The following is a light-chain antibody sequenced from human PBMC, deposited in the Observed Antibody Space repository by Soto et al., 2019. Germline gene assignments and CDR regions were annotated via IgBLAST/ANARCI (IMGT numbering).Light chain of an antibody. CDR2: RNN. CDR3: AAWDDILSGAAYV. Sequence: QSALTQPPSASGTPGQRVTISCSGSSSNIGSNYVYWYQQLPGTAPKLLIYRNNQRPSGVPDRFSGSKSGTSASLAISGLLSEDEADYYCAAWDDILSGAAYVFGTGTKVTVL. V-gene: IGLV1-47*01. CDR1: SSNIGSNY. J-gene: IGLJ1*01.